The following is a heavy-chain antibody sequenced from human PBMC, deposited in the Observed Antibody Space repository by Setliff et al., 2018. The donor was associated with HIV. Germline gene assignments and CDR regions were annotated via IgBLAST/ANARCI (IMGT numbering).Heavy chain of an antibody. CDR3: ARSMSGWSVDY. CDR1: GFTFSNYP. CDR2: ITSSSDTT. Sequence: GSLRLSCVASGFTFSNYPMKWIRQAPGKGLECVSYITSSSDTTYYGDSVQGRFTTSRDNAKNSLYLQMNSLRADDTAVYYCARSMSGWSVDYWGQGIQVTVS. D-gene: IGHD6-19*01. V-gene: IGHV3-48*01. J-gene: IGHJ4*02.